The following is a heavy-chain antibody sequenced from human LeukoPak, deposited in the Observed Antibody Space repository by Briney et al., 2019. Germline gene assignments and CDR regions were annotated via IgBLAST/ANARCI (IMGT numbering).Heavy chain of an antibody. V-gene: IGHV4-59*12. CDR1: GGSISGYY. D-gene: IGHD1-14*01. Sequence: SETLSLTCTVSGGSISGYYWSWIRQPPGKGLEWIGYIYYSGSTTYNPSLKSRVTISVDTSKNQFSLKLSSVTAADTAVYYCARGPTTLGVLDYWGQGTLVTVSS. CDR2: IYYSGST. CDR3: ARGPTTLGVLDY. J-gene: IGHJ4*02.